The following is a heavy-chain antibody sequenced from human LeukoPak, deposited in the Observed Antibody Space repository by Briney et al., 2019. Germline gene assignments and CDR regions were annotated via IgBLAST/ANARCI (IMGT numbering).Heavy chain of an antibody. D-gene: IGHD3-16*01. CDR2: ISAYSGNT. CDR3: ARGAVTGSYGSLVYFDY. CDR1: GYTFTSYG. Sequence: GASVKVSCKASGYTFTSYGISWVRQAPGQGLEWMGLISAYSGNTNFAQKLQGRVTMTTDTSTSTPYMELRSLRSDDTAAYFCARGAVTGSYGSLVYFDYWGQGTLVTVSS. V-gene: IGHV1-18*01. J-gene: IGHJ4*02.